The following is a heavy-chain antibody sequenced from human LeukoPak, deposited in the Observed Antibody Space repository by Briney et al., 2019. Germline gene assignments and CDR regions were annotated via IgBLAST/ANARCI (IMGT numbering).Heavy chain of an antibody. CDR1: GGSFSGYY. V-gene: IGHV4-34*01. J-gene: IGHJ2*01. CDR2: INHSGST. CDR3: ARVYSSGYYQYWYFDL. D-gene: IGHD3-22*01. Sequence: SETLSLTCAVYGGSFSGYYWSWIRQPPGKGLEWIGEINHSGSTNYNPSLKSRVTISVDTSKNQFSLKLSSVTAADTAVYYCARVYSSGYYQYWYFDLWGRGTLVTVSS.